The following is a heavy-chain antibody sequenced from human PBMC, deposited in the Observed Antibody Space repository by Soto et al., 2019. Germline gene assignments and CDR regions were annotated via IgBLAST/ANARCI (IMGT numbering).Heavy chain of an antibody. Sequence: GGSLRLSCVASGFTFSIYWMSWVRQAPGKGLEWVANIRQDGSGKYYVDSVKGRFTISRDNSKNTLYLQMNSLRAEDTAVYSCAKGDYGDSRYVWWYWGQGTLVTVSS. CDR2: IRQDGSGK. V-gene: IGHV3-7*03. D-gene: IGHD4-17*01. J-gene: IGHJ4*02. CDR1: GFTFSIYW. CDR3: AKGDYGDSRYVWWY.